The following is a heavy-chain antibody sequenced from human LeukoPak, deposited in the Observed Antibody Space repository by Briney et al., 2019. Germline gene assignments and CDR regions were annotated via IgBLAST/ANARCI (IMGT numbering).Heavy chain of an antibody. J-gene: IGHJ4*02. CDR2: INTNTGNP. V-gene: IGHV7-4-1*02. D-gene: IGHD2/OR15-2a*01. CDR1: GYTFTSYG. CDR3: ASQRSMSHFDY. Sequence: ASVKVSCKASGYTFTSYGISWVRQAPGQGLEWMGWINTNTGNPTYAQGFTGRFVFSLDTSVSTAYLQISSLKAEDTAVYYCASQRSMSHFDYWGQGTLVTVSS.